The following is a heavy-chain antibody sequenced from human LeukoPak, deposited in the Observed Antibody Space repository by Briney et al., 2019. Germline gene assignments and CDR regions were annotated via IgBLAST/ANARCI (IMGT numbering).Heavy chain of an antibody. CDR1: GFSFSTSW. CDR2: IRQDGNEI. CDR3: ARGQNWLGP. J-gene: IGHJ5*02. V-gene: IGHV3-7*01. Sequence: GESLRLSCTASGFSFSTSWMTWVRQAPGKGLDWLANIRQDGNEIHYMDSVRGRFTISRDNAKNSLYLQMNSLRVEDTATYYCARGQNWLGPWGQGTLLTVSS.